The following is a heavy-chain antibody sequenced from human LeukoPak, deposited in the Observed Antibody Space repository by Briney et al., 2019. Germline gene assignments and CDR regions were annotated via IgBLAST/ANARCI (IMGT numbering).Heavy chain of an antibody. CDR1: GFTFSSYW. Sequence: AGGSLRLSCAASGFTFSSYWMHWLRQAPGKGLVWVSRINSDGSSTRYADSVKGRFTISRDNAKNTLYLQRNSLRAEDTAVYYCARVNDILTGYYLGGAFDPWGQGTLVTVSS. CDR2: INSDGSST. V-gene: IGHV3-74*01. CDR3: ARVNDILTGYYLGGAFDP. D-gene: IGHD3-9*01. J-gene: IGHJ5*02.